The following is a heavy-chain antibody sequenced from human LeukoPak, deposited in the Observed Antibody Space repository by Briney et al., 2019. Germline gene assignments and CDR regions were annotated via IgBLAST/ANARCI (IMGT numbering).Heavy chain of an antibody. CDR3: ARSHDYGDYVLYFDY. Sequence: ASVKVSCKASGYTFTSYYMHWVRQAPGQGLEWMGIINPSGGSTSYAQKFQGRVTMARDTSTSTVYMELSSLRSEDTAVYYCARSHDYGDYVLYFDYWGQGTLVTVSS. V-gene: IGHV1-46*01. J-gene: IGHJ4*02. CDR1: GYTFTSYY. CDR2: INPSGGST. D-gene: IGHD4-17*01.